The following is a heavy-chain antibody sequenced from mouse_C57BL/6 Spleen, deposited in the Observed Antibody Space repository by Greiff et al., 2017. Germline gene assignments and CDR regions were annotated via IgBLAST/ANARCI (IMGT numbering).Heavy chain of an antibody. Sequence: EVKLVESGGGLVKPGGSLKLSCAASGFTFSSYAMSWVRQTPEKRLEWVATISDGGSYTYYPDNVKGRFTISRDNAKNNLYLQMSHLKSEDTAMYYCARGTGTRYYFDYWGQGTTLTVSS. CDR3: ARGTGTRYYFDY. CDR2: ISDGGSYT. J-gene: IGHJ2*01. D-gene: IGHD4-1*01. V-gene: IGHV5-4*03. CDR1: GFTFSSYA.